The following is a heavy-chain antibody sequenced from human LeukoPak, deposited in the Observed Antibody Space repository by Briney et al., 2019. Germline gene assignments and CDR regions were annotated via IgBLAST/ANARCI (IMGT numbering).Heavy chain of an antibody. Sequence: GASVKVSCKASGGTLSTSAISWVRQAPGQGLEWMGGIIPMFGTPNYAQKFQGRVTVTTHASTNTAYMEMSSLRSEDTAVYYCARARGYSYSSPFDYWGQGTLVTVSS. V-gene: IGHV1-69*05. CDR1: GGTLSTSA. CDR3: ARARGYSYSSPFDY. J-gene: IGHJ4*02. CDR2: IIPMFGTP. D-gene: IGHD5-18*01.